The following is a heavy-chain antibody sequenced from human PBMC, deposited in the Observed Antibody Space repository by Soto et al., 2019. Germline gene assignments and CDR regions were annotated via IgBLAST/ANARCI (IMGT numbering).Heavy chain of an antibody. CDR2: ISAYNGNT. J-gene: IGHJ4*02. CDR3: ARDVNKGLIDY. V-gene: IGHV1-18*01. CDR1: GYTFTSYA. Sequence: QVQLVQSGAEVKKPGASVKVSCKASGYTFTSYAISWVRQAPGQGLEWMGWISAYNGNTNYAQKLQGRVPMTTDTSTSTAYRELRSLRSDATAVYYCARDVNKGLIDYWGQGTLVTVSS.